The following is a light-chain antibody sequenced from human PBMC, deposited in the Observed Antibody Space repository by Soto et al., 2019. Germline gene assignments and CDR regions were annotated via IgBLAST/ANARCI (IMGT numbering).Light chain of an antibody. CDR1: QSVSSN. CDR3: QHYNNWPPWT. V-gene: IGKV3-15*01. CDR2: GAS. J-gene: IGKJ1*01. Sequence: EIVMTQSPATLSVSPVERVTLSCRASQSVSSNLAWYQQKPGQAPRLLIYGASTRATGIPARFSGSGSGTEFTLTISSLQSEDFAVYYCQHYNNWPPWTFGQGTKVDIK.